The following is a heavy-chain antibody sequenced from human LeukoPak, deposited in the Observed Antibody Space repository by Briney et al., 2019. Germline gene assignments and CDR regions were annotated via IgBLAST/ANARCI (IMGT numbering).Heavy chain of an antibody. J-gene: IGHJ4*02. CDR2: ISYDVSDK. Sequence: GGSLRLSCAASGFTFTSYGMHWVRQAPGKGLEWVAVISYDVSDKYYVDSVKGRFTISRDTSKNTLYLQMNSLRAEDTAVYYCAKDRGSGYNWNDVLDYWGQGTLVTVSS. D-gene: IGHD1-20*01. V-gene: IGHV3-30*18. CDR1: GFTFTSYG. CDR3: AKDRGSGYNWNDVLDY.